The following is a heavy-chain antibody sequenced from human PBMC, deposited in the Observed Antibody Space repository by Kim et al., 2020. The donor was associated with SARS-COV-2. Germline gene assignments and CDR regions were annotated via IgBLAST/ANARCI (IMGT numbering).Heavy chain of an antibody. Sequence: GESLKISCKGSGYSFTSYWISWVRQMPGKGLEWMGRIDPSDSYTNYSPSFQGHVTISADKSISTAYLQWSSLKASDTAMYYCARRNLAAGTGYYYYYGMDVWGQGTTVTVSS. J-gene: IGHJ6*02. V-gene: IGHV5-10-1*01. CDR2: IDPSDSYT. D-gene: IGHD6-13*01. CDR3: ARRNLAAGTGYYYYYGMDV. CDR1: GYSFTSYW.